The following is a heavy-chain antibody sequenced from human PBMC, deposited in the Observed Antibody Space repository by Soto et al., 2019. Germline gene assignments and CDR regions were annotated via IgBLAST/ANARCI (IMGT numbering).Heavy chain of an antibody. CDR3: VKDGDNTGYYFTYYFDH. CDR2: NSWDGGTS. V-gene: IGHV3-43*01. D-gene: IGHD3-22*01. CDR1: RFTLSRYT. Sequence: GGSLRLSCAASRFTLSRYTMHWVRQAPGQGLERVALNSWDGGTSAYADSVKGRFTVSRDNKKSFLYLQMDSLGPDDTALYYCVKDGDNTGYYFTYYFDHWGQGAPVTVS. J-gene: IGHJ4*02.